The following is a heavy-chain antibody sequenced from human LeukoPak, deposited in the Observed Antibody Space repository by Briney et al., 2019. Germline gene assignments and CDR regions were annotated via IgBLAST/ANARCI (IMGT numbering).Heavy chain of an antibody. CDR2: ISAYNGNT. CDR3: ARAPYYYDSSGYSPDAFDI. D-gene: IGHD3-22*01. J-gene: IGHJ3*02. V-gene: IGHV1-18*01. Sequence: ASVKVSCKASGYTFTSYGISWVRQAPGQGLEWMGWISAYNGNTNYAQKLQGRVTMTTDTSTSTAYMELRSLRSDDTAVYYCARAPYYYDSSGYSPDAFDIWGQGTMVTVSS. CDR1: GYTFTSYG.